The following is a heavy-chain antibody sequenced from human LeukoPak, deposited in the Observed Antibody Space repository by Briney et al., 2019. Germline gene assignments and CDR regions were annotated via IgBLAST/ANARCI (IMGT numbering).Heavy chain of an antibody. J-gene: IGHJ4*02. CDR2: ISWNSGSI. Sequence: PGGSLRLSCAASGFTFDDYAMHWVRQAPGRGLEWVSGISWNSGSIGYADSVKGRFTISRDNAKNSLYLQMNSLRAEDTAVYYCEKEVYGDYTDYWGQGTLVTVSS. V-gene: IGHV3-9*01. D-gene: IGHD4-17*01. CDR3: EKEVYGDYTDY. CDR1: GFTFDDYA.